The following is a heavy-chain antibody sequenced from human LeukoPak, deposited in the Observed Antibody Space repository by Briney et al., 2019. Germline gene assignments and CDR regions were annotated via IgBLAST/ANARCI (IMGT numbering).Heavy chain of an antibody. CDR3: AREVIAAHNWFDP. CDR1: GDSINSGSYY. CDR2: FYTRGST. Sequence: SQTLSLTCTVSGDSINSGSYYWSWIRQPAGKGLEWIGRFYTRGSTNYNPSLKSRVTISVDTSKNQFSLKLSSVTAADTAVYYCAREVIAAHNWFDPWGQGTLVTVSS. D-gene: IGHD6-6*01. V-gene: IGHV4-61*02. J-gene: IGHJ5*02.